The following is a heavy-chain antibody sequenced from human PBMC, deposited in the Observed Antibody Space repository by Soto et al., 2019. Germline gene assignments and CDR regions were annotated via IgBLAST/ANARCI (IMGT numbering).Heavy chain of an antibody. CDR1: GGTFSSYA. J-gene: IGHJ4*02. D-gene: IGHD3-10*01. Sequence: QVQLVQSGAEVKKPGSSVKVSCKASGGTFSSYAISWVRQAPGQGLEGMGGIIPIFGTANYAKKFQGRVTITADESTSTAYMELSSLRSEDTAVYYCARGRYYYGSGSYFYYFDYWGQGTLVTVSS. CDR2: IIPIFGTA. V-gene: IGHV1-69*01. CDR3: ARGRYYYGSGSYFYYFDY.